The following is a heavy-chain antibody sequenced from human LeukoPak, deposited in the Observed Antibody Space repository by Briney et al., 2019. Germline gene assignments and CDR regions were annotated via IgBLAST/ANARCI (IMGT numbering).Heavy chain of an antibody. D-gene: IGHD1-26*01. CDR2: IQSDGSNE. J-gene: IGHJ4*02. CDR3: AKDLGLKVGASPFDY. CDR1: GFTFSSYW. Sequence: GGSLRLSCAASGFTFSSYWMHWVRQAPGKGLEWVAFIQSDGSNENYAESVKGRFTISRDDSKYKVYLQMNSLRTEDTALYYCAKDLGLKVGASPFDYWGQGTLVTVSS. V-gene: IGHV3-30*02.